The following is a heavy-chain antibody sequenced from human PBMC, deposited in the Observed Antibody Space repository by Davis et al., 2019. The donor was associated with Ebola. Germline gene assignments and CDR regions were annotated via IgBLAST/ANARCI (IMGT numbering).Heavy chain of an antibody. D-gene: IGHD5-18*01. CDR1: GYTSNRYW. CDR2: INDDGRRT. CDR3: ARVGGGALSPIQLWRNYYYGMDV. V-gene: IGHV3-74*03. Sequence: GESLKISCAATGYTSNRYWTHWVRQGLGKGLVWVARINDDGRRTAYADSVKGRFTISRDSAKNSLYLQMNSLRDEDTAVYYCARVGGGALSPIQLWRNYYYGMDVWGQGTTVTVSS. J-gene: IGHJ6*02.